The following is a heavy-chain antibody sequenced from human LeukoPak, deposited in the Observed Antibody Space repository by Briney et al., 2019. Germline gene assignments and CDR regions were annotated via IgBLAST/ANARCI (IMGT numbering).Heavy chain of an antibody. CDR1: GFTFSSYG. V-gene: IGHV3-33*06. CDR2: IWYDGSNK. D-gene: IGHD2-15*01. J-gene: IGHJ3*02. Sequence: PGGSLRLSCAASGFTFSSYGMHWVRQAPGKGLEWVAVIWYDGSNKYYADSVKGRFTISRDNSKNTLYLQMNSLRAEDTAVYYCAKDIVVVAALAFDIWGQGTMVTVSS. CDR3: AKDIVVVAALAFDI.